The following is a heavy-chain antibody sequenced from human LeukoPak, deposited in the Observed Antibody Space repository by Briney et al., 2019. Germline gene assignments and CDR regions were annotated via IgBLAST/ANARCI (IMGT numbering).Heavy chain of an antibody. D-gene: IGHD3-9*01. Sequence: SETLSLTCAVYGGSFSGYYWSWLRQPPGKGLEWIGEINHSGSTNYNPSLKSRVTISVDTSKNQFSLKLSSVTAADTALYNYARAYDILTGYYYSRSPSFDYWGQGTLVTVSS. CDR3: ARAYDILTGYYYSRSPSFDY. CDR2: INHSGST. V-gene: IGHV4-34*01. J-gene: IGHJ4*02. CDR1: GGSFSGYY.